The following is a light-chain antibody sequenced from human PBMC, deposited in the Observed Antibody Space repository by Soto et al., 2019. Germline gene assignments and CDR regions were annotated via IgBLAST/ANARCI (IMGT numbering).Light chain of an antibody. V-gene: IGLV2-14*01. CDR2: EVS. J-gene: IGLJ2*01. CDR1: SSDVGGYNY. Sequence: QSVLTQPASVSGSPGQSITISCTGTSSDVGGYNYVSWYQQHPGKAPKLMIYEVSNRPSGVSNRFSGSKSGNTASLTISGLQAEDQADYFRCSFVRTNGLLFGGGTKLTVL. CDR3: CSFVRTNGLL.